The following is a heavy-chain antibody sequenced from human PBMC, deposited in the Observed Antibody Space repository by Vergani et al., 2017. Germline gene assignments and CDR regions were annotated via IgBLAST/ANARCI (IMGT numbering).Heavy chain of an antibody. Sequence: EVMLVQSGAEMKKPGESLKISCKYSASSFTSNQIAWVRQMSGKGLQWMGRIDPSDSYTNYSPSFQGHVTISADKSISTAYLQWSSLKASDTAMYYCARQVAVAGKWWGPYYYYGMDVWGQGTTVTVSS. CDR1: ASSFTSNQ. CDR3: ARQVAVAGKWWGPYYYYGMDV. J-gene: IGHJ6*02. CDR2: IDPSDSYT. D-gene: IGHD6-19*01. V-gene: IGHV5-10-1*01.